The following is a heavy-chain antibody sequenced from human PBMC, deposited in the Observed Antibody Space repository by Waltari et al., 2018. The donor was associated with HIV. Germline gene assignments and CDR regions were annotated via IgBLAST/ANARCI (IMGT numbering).Heavy chain of an antibody. Sequence: QVQLVESGGGVVQPGRSLRLSCAAPGFSFSTCGMHWVRQAPGKGLEWVAVISYDGSNKYYADSVKGRFTISRDNSKNTLYLQMNSLRAEDTAVYYCAKDKGGVTYIFDYWGQGTLVTVSS. CDR1: GFSFSTCG. D-gene: IGHD1-1*01. J-gene: IGHJ4*02. V-gene: IGHV3-30*18. CDR3: AKDKGGVTYIFDY. CDR2: ISYDGSNK.